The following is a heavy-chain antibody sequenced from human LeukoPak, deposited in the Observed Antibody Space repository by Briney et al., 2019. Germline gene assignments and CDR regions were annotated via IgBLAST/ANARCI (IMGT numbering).Heavy chain of an antibody. D-gene: IGHD3-9*01. CDR2: IIPIFGTA. V-gene: IGHV1-69*13. CDR1: GGTFSSYA. Sequence: SVKVSCKASGGTFSSYAISWVRQAPGQGLEWMGGIIPIFGTANYAQKFQGRVTITADESASTAYMVLSSLRSEDTAVYYCARGLRYFDWLLNFDYWGQGTLVTVSS. J-gene: IGHJ4*02. CDR3: ARGLRYFDWLLNFDY.